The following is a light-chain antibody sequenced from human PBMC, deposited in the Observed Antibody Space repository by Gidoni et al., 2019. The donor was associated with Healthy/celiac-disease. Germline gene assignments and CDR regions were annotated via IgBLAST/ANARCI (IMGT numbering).Light chain of an antibody. CDR3: QQSYSTPPT. CDR2: AAS. J-gene: IGKJ4*01. CDR1: QSISSY. V-gene: IGKV1-39*01. Sequence: DIQMPQSPSSLSASVGDRVTIPCRASQSISSYLNWYQQKPGKAPKLLIYAASSLQSGVPSRFSGSGSGTDFTLTISSLQPEDFATYYCQQSYSTPPTFXGXTKVEIK.